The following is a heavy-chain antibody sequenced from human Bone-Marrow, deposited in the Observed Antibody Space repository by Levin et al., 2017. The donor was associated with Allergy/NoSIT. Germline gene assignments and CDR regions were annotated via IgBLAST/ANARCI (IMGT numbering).Heavy chain of an antibody. D-gene: IGHD2-15*01. V-gene: IGHV5-51*01. Sequence: GESLKISCKGSGYSFTNYWIGWVRQMPGKGLEWMGNIYPGDSDTTYSPSFKGQVTISADKSISTAYLQWSSLKASDTAMYYCARRRYCSGGSCYEVNWYFDLWGRGTLVTVSS. J-gene: IGHJ2*01. CDR1: GYSFTNYW. CDR3: ARRRYCSGGSCYEVNWYFDL. CDR2: IYPGDSDT.